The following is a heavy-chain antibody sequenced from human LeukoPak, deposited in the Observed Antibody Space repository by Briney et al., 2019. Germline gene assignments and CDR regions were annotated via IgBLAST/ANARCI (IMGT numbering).Heavy chain of an antibody. V-gene: IGHV3-21*01. Sequence: GGSLRLSCAASGFTISSYSMNWVRQASGKGLEWVSSISSSSSYIYYADSVKGRFTISRDNAKNSLYLQMNSLRAEDTAVYYCARDYYDSSGYYPYWGQGTLVTVSS. J-gene: IGHJ4*02. D-gene: IGHD3-22*01. CDR2: ISSSSSYI. CDR1: GFTISSYS. CDR3: ARDYYDSSGYYPY.